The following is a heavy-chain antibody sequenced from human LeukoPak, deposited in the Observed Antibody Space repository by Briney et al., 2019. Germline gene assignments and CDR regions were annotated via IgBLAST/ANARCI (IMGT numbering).Heavy chain of an antibody. CDR2: IYHSGST. Sequence: SETLSLTCTVSGGSISRSSYYWGWIRQPPGKGLEWIGSIYHSGSTYYNPSLKSRVTISVDTSKNQFSLKLSSVTAAGTAVYYCARNVDSSSWYGAYYFDYWGQGTLITVSS. J-gene: IGHJ4*02. D-gene: IGHD6-13*01. CDR3: ARNVDSSSWYGAYYFDY. CDR1: GGSISRSSYY. V-gene: IGHV4-39*07.